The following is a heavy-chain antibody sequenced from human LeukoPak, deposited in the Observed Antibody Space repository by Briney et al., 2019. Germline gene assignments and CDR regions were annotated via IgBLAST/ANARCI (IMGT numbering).Heavy chain of an antibody. CDR3: TRGPGYDYVWGSYRADY. D-gene: IGHD3-16*02. CDR2: ITSSGGST. CDR1: GFIFYSYA. Sequence: GGSLRLSCAASGFIFYSYAMHWVRQAPGRGLEYVSAITSSGGSTFYADSVKGRFTISRDNSKNTLYLQMGSLRADDMAVYYCTRGPGYDYVWGSYRADYWGQGTLVTVSS. V-gene: IGHV3-64*02. J-gene: IGHJ4*02.